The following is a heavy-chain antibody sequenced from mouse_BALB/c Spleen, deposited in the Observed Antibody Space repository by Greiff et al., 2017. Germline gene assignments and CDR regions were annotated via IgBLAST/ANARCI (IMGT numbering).Heavy chain of an antibody. D-gene: IGHD2-1*01. Sequence: VHVKQSGAELVKPGASVKLSCTASGFNIKDTYMHWVKQRPEQGLEWIGRIDPANGNTKYDPKFQGKATITADTSSNTAYLQLSSLTSEDTAVYYCAIGNYVDYAMDYWGQGTSVTVSS. CDR1: GFNIKDTY. V-gene: IGHV14-3*02. CDR3: AIGNYVDYAMDY. CDR2: IDPANGNT. J-gene: IGHJ4*01.